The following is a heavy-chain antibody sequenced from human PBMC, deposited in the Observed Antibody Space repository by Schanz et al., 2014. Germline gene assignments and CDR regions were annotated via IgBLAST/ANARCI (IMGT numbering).Heavy chain of an antibody. CDR2: ISANNGNT. Sequence: QVQLVQSGAEVKKPGASVKVSCKASGYTFSSYGISWVRQAPGQGLEWMGWISANNGNTNKAQKLQGRVTMTTDTSTSTAYMELRSLTSDDSAVYYCARDRDQWDGNYLDYWGQGTLVTVSS. CDR3: ARDRDQWDGNYLDY. J-gene: IGHJ4*02. V-gene: IGHV1-18*04. CDR1: GYTFSSYG. D-gene: IGHD1-26*01.